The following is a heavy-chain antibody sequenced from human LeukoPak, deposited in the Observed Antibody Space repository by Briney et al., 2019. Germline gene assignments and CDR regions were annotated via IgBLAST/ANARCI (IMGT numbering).Heavy chain of an antibody. CDR3: ARDPVVGATDY. CDR2: IKQDGSEK. V-gene: IGHV3-7*01. CDR1: GFTFNSYA. J-gene: IGHJ4*02. Sequence: PGGSLRLSCAASGFTFNSYAMSWVRQAPGKGLEWVANIKQDGSEKYYVDSVKGRFTISRDNAKNSLYLQMNSLRAEDTAVYYRARDPVVGATDYWGQGTLVTVSS. D-gene: IGHD1-26*01.